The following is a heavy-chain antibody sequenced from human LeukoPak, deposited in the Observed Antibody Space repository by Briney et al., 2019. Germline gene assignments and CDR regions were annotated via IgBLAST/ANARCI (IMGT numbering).Heavy chain of an antibody. CDR2: INPDSGDA. D-gene: IGHD4-11*01. V-gene: IGHV1-2*06. CDR3: ARVSYGNYATHFDY. Sequence: ASVKVSCKASGYTFTNYYMHWVRQAPGQGLEWMGRINPDSGDADFAPKFQGRVTMTRDTSISTAYMELSRLRSDDMAVYYCARVSYGNYATHFDYWGQGPLVTVSS. CDR1: GYTFTNYY. J-gene: IGHJ4*02.